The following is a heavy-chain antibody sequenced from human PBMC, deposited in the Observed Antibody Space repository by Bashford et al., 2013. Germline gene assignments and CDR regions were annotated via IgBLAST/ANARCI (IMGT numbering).Heavy chain of an antibody. CDR2: IGAGGGST. Sequence: VRQAPGKGLEWVSAIGAGGGSTYYADSVKGRFTISRDNSKNTLYLQMNSLRAEDTAVYYCTTQGGPTWPCYWGPGNPGHRLL. V-gene: IGHV3-23*01. J-gene: IGHJ4*02. D-gene: IGHD1-26*01. CDR3: TTQGGPTWPCY.